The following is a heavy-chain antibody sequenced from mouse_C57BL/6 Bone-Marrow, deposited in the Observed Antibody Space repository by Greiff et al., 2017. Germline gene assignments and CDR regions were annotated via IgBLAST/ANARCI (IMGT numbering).Heavy chain of an antibody. CDR2: ISSGSSTI. CDR1: GFTFSDYG. CDR3: ARDYYGSSLYFDY. V-gene: IGHV5-17*01. D-gene: IGHD1-1*01. Sequence: EVMLVESGGGLVKPGGSLKLSCAASGFTFSDYGMHWVRQAPEKGLEWVAYISSGSSTIYYADTVKGRFTISRDNAKNTLVLQMTSLRSEDTAMYYCARDYYGSSLYFDYWGQGTTLTVSS. J-gene: IGHJ2*01.